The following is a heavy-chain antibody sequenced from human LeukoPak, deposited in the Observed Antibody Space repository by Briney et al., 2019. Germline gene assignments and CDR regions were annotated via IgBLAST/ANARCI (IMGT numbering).Heavy chain of an antibody. V-gene: IGHV4-31*03. Sequence: SETLSLTCTVSGGSISSGGYYWSWIRQHPGKGLEWIGYIYYSGSTYYNPSLKSRVTISVDTSKNQFSLKLSSVTAADTAVYFCAREHSAAFDIWGQGTMVTVSS. CDR1: GGSISSGGYY. CDR2: IYYSGST. CDR3: AREHSAAFDI. J-gene: IGHJ3*02.